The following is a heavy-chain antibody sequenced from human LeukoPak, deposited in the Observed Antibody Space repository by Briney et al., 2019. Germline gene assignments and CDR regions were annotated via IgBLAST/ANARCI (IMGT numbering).Heavy chain of an antibody. D-gene: IGHD3-22*01. CDR3: AKDAPVNYYDSSGNSDAFDI. J-gene: IGHJ3*02. CDR1: GFTFSSHG. V-gene: IGHV3-23*01. Sequence: GGSLRLSCAASGFTFSSHGMNWVRQAPGKGLEWVSGISPSGDILYYADSVKGQFTISRDNSKNTLYLQMNSLRAEDTAVYYCAKDAPVNYYDSSGNSDAFDIWGQGTMVTVSS. CDR2: ISPSGDIL.